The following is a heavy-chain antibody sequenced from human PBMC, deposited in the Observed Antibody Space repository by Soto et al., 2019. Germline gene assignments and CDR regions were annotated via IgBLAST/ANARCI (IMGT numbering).Heavy chain of an antibody. CDR1: GGSISSYY. CDR3: ARGAITMVRGVIKRGNWFDP. Sequence: QVQLQESGPGLVKPSETLSLTCTVSGGSISSYYWSWIRQPPGKGLEWIGYIYYSGSTNYNPSLKSRVTISVDTSKNQFSLKLSSVTAADTAVYYCARGAITMVRGVIKRGNWFDPWGQGTLVTVSS. D-gene: IGHD3-10*01. J-gene: IGHJ5*02. CDR2: IYYSGST. V-gene: IGHV4-59*01.